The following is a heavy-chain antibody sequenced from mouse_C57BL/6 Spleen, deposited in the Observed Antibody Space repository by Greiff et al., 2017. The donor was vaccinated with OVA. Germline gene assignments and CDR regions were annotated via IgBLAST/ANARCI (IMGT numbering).Heavy chain of an antibody. D-gene: IGHD1-1*02. V-gene: IGHV1-15*01. CDR3: TRVGLDY. Sequence: SGAELVRPGASVTLSCKASGYTFTDYEMHWVKQTPVHGLEWIGAIDPETGGTAYNQKFKGKAILTADKSSSTAYMELRSLTSEDSAVYYCTRVGLDYWGQGTTLTVSS. CDR1: GYTFTDYE. CDR2: IDPETGGT. J-gene: IGHJ2*01.